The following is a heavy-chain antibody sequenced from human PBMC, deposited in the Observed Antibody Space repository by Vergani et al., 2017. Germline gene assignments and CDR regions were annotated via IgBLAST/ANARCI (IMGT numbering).Heavy chain of an antibody. CDR1: GYTFTSYY. CDR3: ARDNRYCRGTFWYVGRDWFDP. CDR2: INPSGGST. J-gene: IGHJ5*02. D-gene: IGHD2-2*01. Sequence: QVQLVQSGAEVKKPGASVKVSCKASGYTFTSYYMHWVRQAPGQGLEWMGIINPSGGSTSYAQKFQGRVTMTRDTSTGTAYMELSSLRSEDTAVYYWARDNRYCRGTFWYVGRDWFDPWSQGTLVTVSS. V-gene: IGHV1-46*01.